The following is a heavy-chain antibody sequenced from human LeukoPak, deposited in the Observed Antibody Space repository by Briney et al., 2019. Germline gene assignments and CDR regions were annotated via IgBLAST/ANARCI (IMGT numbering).Heavy chain of an antibody. CDR3: ARRSGGLLGIDY. V-gene: IGHV5-51*01. Sequence: GESLKISCKGSGYSFTSYWIGGVRQMPGKGLEWMGLIYPGDSDSRYSPSFQGPVTNSADKSISTAYLQWSSLKASDTARYYCARRSGGLLGIDYWGQGTLVTVSS. D-gene: IGHD2-15*01. J-gene: IGHJ4*02. CDR2: IYPGDSDS. CDR1: GYSFTSYW.